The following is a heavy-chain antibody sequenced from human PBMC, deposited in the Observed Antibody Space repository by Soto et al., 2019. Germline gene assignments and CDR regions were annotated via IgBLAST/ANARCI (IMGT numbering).Heavy chain of an antibody. J-gene: IGHJ4*02. Sequence: QVQLVQSGAEVKKPGSSVKVSCTTSGGTISSFGMNWVRQAPAQGLEWMGGIVPIDGSTKYAEKFQGRVTITADASTSTVYMDLSSLRSEDTAVYYCARSFTKSRRGGVAFDYWGQGTLLTVSP. D-gene: IGHD3-3*01. CDR1: GGTISSFG. V-gene: IGHV1-69*01. CDR3: ARSFTKSRRGGVAFDY. CDR2: IVPIDGST.